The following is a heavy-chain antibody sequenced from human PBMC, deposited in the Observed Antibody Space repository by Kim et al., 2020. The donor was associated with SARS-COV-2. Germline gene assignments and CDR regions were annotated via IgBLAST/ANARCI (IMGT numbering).Heavy chain of an antibody. Sequence: SETLSLTCTVSGGSVNIATYYWSWIRQPPGKGLEWIGYVYYSGSTNYNTDYNPSLKSRVTISVDTSKNQFSLKLTSVTAADTAVYYCAKWDYYYAMDVWG. CDR1: GGSVNIATYY. J-gene: IGHJ6*01. D-gene: IGHD2-8*01. CDR3: AKWDYYYAMDV. CDR2: VYYSGST. V-gene: IGHV4-61*01.